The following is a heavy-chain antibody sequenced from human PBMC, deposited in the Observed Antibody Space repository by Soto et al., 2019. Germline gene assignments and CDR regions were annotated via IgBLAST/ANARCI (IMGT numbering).Heavy chain of an antibody. CDR3: ARFCSGGSCAAGFDI. CDR1: GYTFTNYA. CDR2: INAGNGNT. J-gene: IGHJ3*02. V-gene: IGHV1-3*01. Sequence: ASVKVSCKASGYTFTNYAMHWVRQAPGQRLEWMGWINAGNGNTKYSQKFQGRVTITRDTSASTAYMELSSLRSEDTAVYYCARFCSGGSCAAGFDIWGQGTMVTVSS. D-gene: IGHD2-15*01.